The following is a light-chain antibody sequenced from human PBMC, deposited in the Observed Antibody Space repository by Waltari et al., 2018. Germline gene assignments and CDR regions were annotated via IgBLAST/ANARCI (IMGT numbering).Light chain of an antibody. Sequence: DIQMTQSPSTLSASVGDRVTITCRASQSVNSWVAWYQHKPGKAPKLLIFKASNLESGVPSRFSGSGSGTEFTLTISSLQPDDFATYYCQQYNSYLYTFGQGTKLEIK. V-gene: IGKV1-5*03. J-gene: IGKJ2*01. CDR2: KAS. CDR1: QSVNSW. CDR3: QQYNSYLYT.